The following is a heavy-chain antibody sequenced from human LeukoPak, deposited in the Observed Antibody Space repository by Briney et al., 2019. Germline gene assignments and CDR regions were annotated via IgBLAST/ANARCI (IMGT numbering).Heavy chain of an antibody. D-gene: IGHD3-10*01. CDR1: GFTFSSYG. CDR2: ISYDGSNK. CDR3: AKPRITMVRGVIDLYYFDY. V-gene: IGHV3-30*18. Sequence: GGSLRLSCAASGFTFSSYGMHWVRQSPGKGLEWVAVISYDGSNKYYADSVKGRFTISRDNSKNTLYLQMNSLRAEDTAVYYCAKPRITMVRGVIDLYYFDYWGQGTLVTVSS. J-gene: IGHJ4*02.